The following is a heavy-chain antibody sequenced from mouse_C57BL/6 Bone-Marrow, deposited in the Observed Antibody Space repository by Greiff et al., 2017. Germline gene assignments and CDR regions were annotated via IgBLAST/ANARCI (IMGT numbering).Heavy chain of an antibody. J-gene: IGHJ2*01. CDR3: ARNRRDYYDYFFDY. CDR2: IWSGGST. D-gene: IGHD2-4*01. V-gene: IGHV2-2*01. CDR1: GFSLTSYG. Sequence: VQRVESGPGLVQPSQSLSITCTVSGFSLTSYGVHWVRQSPGKGLEWLGVIWSGGSTDYNAAFISRLSISKDNSKSQVFFKMNSLQADDTAIYYCARNRRDYYDYFFDYWGQGTTLTVSS.